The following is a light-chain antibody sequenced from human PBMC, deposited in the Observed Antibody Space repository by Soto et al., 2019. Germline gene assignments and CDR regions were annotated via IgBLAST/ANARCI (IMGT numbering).Light chain of an antibody. Sequence: ENVLTQSPGTLSLSPGERATLSCRASQSISNSYLAWYQQKPGQPPSLLIYHASNRATGIPDRFSGSGSGTDFTLTISRLEPEDFAVYDCQQYGDSLLTFGGGTKVEIK. CDR1: QSISNSY. V-gene: IGKV3-20*01. J-gene: IGKJ4*01. CDR2: HAS. CDR3: QQYGDSLLT.